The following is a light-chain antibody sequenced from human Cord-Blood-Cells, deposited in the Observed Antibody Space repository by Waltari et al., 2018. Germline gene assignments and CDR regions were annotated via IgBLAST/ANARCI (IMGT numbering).Light chain of an antibody. CDR2: DVS. J-gene: IGLJ1*01. CDR1: SSAVGGYNF. CDR3: CSYAGSYTYV. V-gene: IGLV2-11*01. Sequence: QSALPQPRSVSGSPGQSVTLSCTGTSSAVGGYNFVSWYQQLPGKAPKLMIYDVSKRPSGVPDRFSGSKSGNTASLTISGLQAEDEADYYCCSYAGSYTYVFGTGTKVTVL.